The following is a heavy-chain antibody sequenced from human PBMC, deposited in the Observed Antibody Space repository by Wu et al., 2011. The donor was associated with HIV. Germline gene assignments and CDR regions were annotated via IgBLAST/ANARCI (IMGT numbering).Heavy chain of an antibody. CDR3: ARDPRKWLRLGDYYYGMDV. V-gene: IGHV1-69*05. D-gene: IGHD5-12*01. CDR2: IVPVFGST. J-gene: IGHJ6*02. CDR1: GGTFDTFA. Sequence: QVQLVQSGPEVAKPGSSVRVSCKASGGTFDTFAISWVRQGPGRGLEWMGAIVPVFGSTNYAQKFQGRVTMTTDTSTKTAYMELRSLRSDDTAVYYCARDPRKWLRLGDYYYGMDVWGQGTTVTVSS.